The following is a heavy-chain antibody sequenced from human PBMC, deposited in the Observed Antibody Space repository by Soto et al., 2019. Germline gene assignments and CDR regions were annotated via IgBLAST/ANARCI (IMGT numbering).Heavy chain of an antibody. J-gene: IGHJ5*02. CDR3: ARDFEDIVVVPAANTWFDP. V-gene: IGHV1-46*01. Sequence: GASVKVSCKASGYTFTSYYMHWVRQAPGQGLEWMGIINPSGGSTSYAQKFQGRVTMTRDTSTSTVYMELSSLRSEDTAVYYCARDFEDIVVVPAANTWFDPWGQGTLVTVSS. CDR1: GYTFTSYY. D-gene: IGHD2-2*01. CDR2: INPSGGST.